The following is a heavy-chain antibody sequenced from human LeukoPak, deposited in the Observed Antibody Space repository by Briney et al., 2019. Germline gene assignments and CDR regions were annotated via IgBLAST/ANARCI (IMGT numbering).Heavy chain of an antibody. CDR1: GFTFSSYG. V-gene: IGHV3-30*18. CDR2: ISYDGSNK. J-gene: IGHJ4*02. CDR3: AKDARPYYYDSSGSTYFDY. Sequence: PGGSLRLSCAASGFTFSSYGMHWVRQAPGKGLEWVAVISYDGSNKYYADSVKGRFTISRDNFKNTLYLQMNSLRAEDTAVYYCAKDARPYYYDSSGSTYFDYWGQGTLVTASS. D-gene: IGHD3-22*01.